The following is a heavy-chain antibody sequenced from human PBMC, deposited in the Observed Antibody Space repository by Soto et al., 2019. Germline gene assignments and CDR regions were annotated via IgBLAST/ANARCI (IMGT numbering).Heavy chain of an antibody. CDR1: GFTFSGFG. CDR2: IWYAGSKK. J-gene: IGHJ3*02. D-gene: IGHD4-17*01. CDR3: ARGRGGSYGGNSAHFDI. Sequence: QVQLVESGGGVVQPGTSLRLSCEASGFTFSGFGMHWVRQAPGKGLEWVAVIWYAGSKKYYADCVKGRFTTSRDNSKNALYLQMNSLRAEDTAVYYCARGRGGSYGGNSAHFDIWGQGTLVTVSS. V-gene: IGHV3-33*01.